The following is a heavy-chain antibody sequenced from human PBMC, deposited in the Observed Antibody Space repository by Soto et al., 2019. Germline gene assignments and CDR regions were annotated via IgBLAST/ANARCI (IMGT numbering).Heavy chain of an antibody. J-gene: IGHJ4*02. CDR3: ASGNTVGATGWN. D-gene: IGHD1-26*01. CDR2: IYYSGNT. Sequence: QLQLQESGPGLVKPSETLTLTCTVSGVSIRSSTYFWGWIRQPPGKGLEWIGTIYYSGNTYPNPSLESRVTISVDTSENQFSLMLSSVTAADTAVYYCASGNTVGATGWNWGQGTLVTVSS. CDR1: GVSIRSSTYF. V-gene: IGHV4-39*01.